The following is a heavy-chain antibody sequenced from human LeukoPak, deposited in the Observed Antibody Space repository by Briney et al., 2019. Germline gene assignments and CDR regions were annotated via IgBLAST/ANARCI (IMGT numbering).Heavy chain of an antibody. J-gene: IGHJ3*01. V-gene: IGHV3-23*01. CDR2: IGGSAEKT. Sequence: GESLRLSCAASGFAFSSHAMTWVRKAPGKGLEWVSSIGGSAEKTYYADSVKGRFTISRDSSQKILNLQMNNLRVEDTATYYCARGSTYDFWSGDALDAWGQGTMVTVAS. CDR3: ARGSTYDFWSGDALDA. CDR1: GFAFSSHA. D-gene: IGHD3-3*01.